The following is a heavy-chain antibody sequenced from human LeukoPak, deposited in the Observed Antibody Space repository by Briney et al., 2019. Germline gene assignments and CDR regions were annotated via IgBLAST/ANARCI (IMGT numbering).Heavy chain of an antibody. V-gene: IGHV3-7*01. CDR2: IQQDGSVQ. CDR3: ATHDVLTGYPYFDF. J-gene: IGHJ4*02. Sequence: GGSLRLSCAASGFIFRSYWMSWVRQAPGKGLEWVADIQQDGSVQCYVDSVKGRFTISRDNSKNSLYLQMNSLSAEDTAVYYCATHDVLTGYPYFDFWGQGTLVAVSS. CDR1: GFIFRSYW. D-gene: IGHD3-9*01.